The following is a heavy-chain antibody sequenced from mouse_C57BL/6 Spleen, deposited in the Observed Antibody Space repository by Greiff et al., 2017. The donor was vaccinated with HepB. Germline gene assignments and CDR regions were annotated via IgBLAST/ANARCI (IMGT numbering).Heavy chain of an antibody. CDR3: AREGDYYGSSYVYYAMDY. CDR2: INPNNGGT. V-gene: IGHV1-22*01. J-gene: IGHJ4*01. Sequence: EVQLQQSGPELVKPGASVKMSCKASGYTFTDYNMHWVKQSNGKSLEWIGYINPNNGGTSYNQKFKGKATLTVNKSSSTAYMELRSLTSEDSAVYYCAREGDYYGSSYVYYAMDYWGQGTSVTVSS. CDR1: GYTFTDYN. D-gene: IGHD1-1*01.